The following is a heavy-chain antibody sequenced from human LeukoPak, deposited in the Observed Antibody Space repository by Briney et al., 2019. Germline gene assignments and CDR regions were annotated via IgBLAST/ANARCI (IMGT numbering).Heavy chain of an antibody. CDR2: ISGSGGST. J-gene: IGHJ4*02. D-gene: IGHD2-8*01. CDR3: TSLSDAIESGTRNY. V-gene: IGHV3-23*01. CDR1: GFTFSSYA. Sequence: PGGSLRLSCAASGFTFSSYAMSWVRQAPGKGLEWVSAISGSGGSTYYADSVKGRFTISRDNSKNTLYLQMNSLRAEDTAVYYCTSLSDAIESGTRNYWGQGTLVTVSS.